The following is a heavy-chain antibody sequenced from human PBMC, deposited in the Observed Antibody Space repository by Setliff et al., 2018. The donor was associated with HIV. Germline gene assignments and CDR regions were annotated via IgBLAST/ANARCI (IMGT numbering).Heavy chain of an antibody. CDR1: GYSFASHS. CDR3: ARDRVPKRGYTYREPDFDS. V-gene: IGHV1-3*04. Sequence: ASVKVSCKASGYSFASHSLHWVRQAPGQGLEWMGWINTGNGNTKYSQKFQDRVTITRDTSPNTGYMELSCLRSEDTAVYYCARDRVPKRGYTYREPDFDSWGQGTLVTVSS. CDR2: INTGNGNT. D-gene: IGHD5-12*01. J-gene: IGHJ5*01.